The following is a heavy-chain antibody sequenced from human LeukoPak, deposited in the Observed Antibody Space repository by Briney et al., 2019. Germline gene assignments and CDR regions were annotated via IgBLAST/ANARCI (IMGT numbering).Heavy chain of an antibody. CDR1: GDSTTSYY. V-gene: IGHV4-4*09. CDR2: VYKIGNT. J-gene: IGHJ4*02. Sequence: TSETLSLTCSVSGDSTTSYYCSWIRQSPGKGLEWLGFVYKIGNTNYNPSLKSRVTISVDTSKNQFSLKLSSVTAADTAVYYCARIIHVLLWFGAIDYWGQGTLVTVSS. CDR3: ARIIHVLLWFGAIDY. D-gene: IGHD3-10*01.